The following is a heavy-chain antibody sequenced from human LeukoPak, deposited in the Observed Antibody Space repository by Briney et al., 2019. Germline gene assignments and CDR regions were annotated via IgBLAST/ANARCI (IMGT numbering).Heavy chain of an antibody. CDR2: INPNSGET. CDR1: GYTFTGHY. D-gene: IGHD3-10*01. J-gene: IGHJ5*02. V-gene: IGHV1-2*02. Sequence: ASVKVSCKASGYTFTGHYMHWVRQAPGQGLEWMGLINPNSGETNYAKKFQGRVTMTRDTSISTAYMELSRLASDDTAVYYCARAGTFYYGSGSYFLLTWIDPWGQGTLVTVSS. CDR3: ARAGTFYYGSGSYFLLTWIDP.